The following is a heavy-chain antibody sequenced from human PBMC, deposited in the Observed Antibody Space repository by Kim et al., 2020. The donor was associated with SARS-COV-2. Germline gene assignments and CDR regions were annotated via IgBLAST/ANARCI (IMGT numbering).Heavy chain of an antibody. V-gene: IGHV1-18*01. D-gene: IGHD3-3*01. CDR3: AILPFGADYYYYYMDV. Sequence: ASVKVSCKASGYTFTSYGISWVRQAPGQGLEWMGWISAYNGNTNYAQKLQGRVTMTTDTSTSTAYMELRSLRSDDTAVYYCAILPFGADYYYYYMDVWGKGTTVTVSS. CDR1: GYTFTSYG. CDR2: ISAYNGNT. J-gene: IGHJ6*03.